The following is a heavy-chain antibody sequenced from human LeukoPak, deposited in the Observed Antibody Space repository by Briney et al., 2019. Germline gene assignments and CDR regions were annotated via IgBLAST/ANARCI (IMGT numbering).Heavy chain of an antibody. J-gene: IGHJ4*02. CDR3: ARGPPTDYYDSSGFYYVFDY. V-gene: IGHV4-34*01. D-gene: IGHD3-22*01. Sequence: NASETLSLTCAIYGGSFSGYYWSWIRQPPGKGLEWIGEINHSGSTNYNPSLKSRVTISVDTSKNQFSLKLSSVTAADTAVYFCARGPPTDYYDSSGFYYVFDYWGQGTLVTVFS. CDR1: GGSFSGYY. CDR2: INHSGST.